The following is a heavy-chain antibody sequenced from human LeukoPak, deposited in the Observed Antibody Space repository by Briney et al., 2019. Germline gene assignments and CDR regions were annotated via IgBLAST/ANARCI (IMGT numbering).Heavy chain of an antibody. CDR1: GFAFSSYG. CDR2: VSGGGHNT. D-gene: IGHD3-3*01. CDR3: AKDRSSWYYPFDS. J-gene: IGHJ4*02. V-gene: IGHV3-23*01. Sequence: GGSLRLSCAASGFAFSSYGMSWVRQAPGKGLEWVSVVSGGGHNTYYADSVKGRFTMSRDNSKRTVYLQMNSLRAEDTAVYYCAKDRSSWYYPFDSWGQGTLVTVSS.